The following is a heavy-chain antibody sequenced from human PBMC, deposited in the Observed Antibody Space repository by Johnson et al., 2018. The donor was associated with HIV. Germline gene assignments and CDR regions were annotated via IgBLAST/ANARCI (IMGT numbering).Heavy chain of an antibody. J-gene: IGHJ3*02. Sequence: VRQAPGKGLEWVSVLHSGGSTSYADSVKSRFTISRDNSNNTLHLQMNSLRPEDTAVYYCARDLARRGGAAFDIWGQGTMVTVSS. CDR2: LHSGGST. D-gene: IGHD1-26*01. V-gene: IGHV3-53*01. CDR3: ARDLARRGGAAFDI.